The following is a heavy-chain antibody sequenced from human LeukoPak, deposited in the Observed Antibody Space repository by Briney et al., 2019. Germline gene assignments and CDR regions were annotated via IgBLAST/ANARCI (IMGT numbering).Heavy chain of an antibody. V-gene: IGHV1-18*01. CDR1: GYIFSSYV. Sequence: GASVKVSCKASGYIFSSYVITWVRQAPGQGLEWMGWISLYNGNTNYAQKIQGRVTMTTDTSTSTAYMELRSLRSDDTAVYYCARNQGGMEGGLFYMDVWGKGTTVTVSS. J-gene: IGHJ6*03. D-gene: IGHD1-26*01. CDR2: ISLYNGNT. CDR3: ARNQGGMEGGLFYMDV.